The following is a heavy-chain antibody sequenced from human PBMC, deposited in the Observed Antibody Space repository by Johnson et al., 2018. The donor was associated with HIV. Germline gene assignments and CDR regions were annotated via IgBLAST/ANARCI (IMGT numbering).Heavy chain of an antibody. Sequence: MQLVESGGGLVRPGGSLRLSCAASEFSVSGNYMTWVRQAPGKGLEWVSVIYSGGSTYYADSVKGRFTISRDNSKNTLYLQMNSLRAEDTAVYYCARARDWNYGDIWGQGTMVTVSS. V-gene: IGHV3-66*02. CDR3: ARARDWNYGDI. D-gene: IGHD1-7*01. CDR1: EFSVSGNY. CDR2: IYSGGST. J-gene: IGHJ3*02.